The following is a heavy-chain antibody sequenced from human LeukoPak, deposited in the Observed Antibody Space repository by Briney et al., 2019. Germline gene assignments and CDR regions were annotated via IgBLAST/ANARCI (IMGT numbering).Heavy chain of an antibody. CDR2: ISYDGSNK. D-gene: IGHD3-22*01. V-gene: IGHV3-30-3*01. Sequence: GGSLRLSCAASGFTFSSYAMHWVRQAPGKGLEWVAVISYDGSNKYYADSVKGRFTISRDNSKNTLYLQMNSLRAEDTAVYYCARVPPGYNDSSGVTDAFDIWGQGTMVTVSS. CDR1: GFTFSSYA. CDR3: ARVPPGYNDSSGVTDAFDI. J-gene: IGHJ3*02.